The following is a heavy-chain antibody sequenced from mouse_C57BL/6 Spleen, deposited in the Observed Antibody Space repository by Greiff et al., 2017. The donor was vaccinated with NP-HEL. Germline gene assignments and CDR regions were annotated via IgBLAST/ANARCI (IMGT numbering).Heavy chain of an antibody. CDR1: GYTFTDYY. CDR2: INPNNGGT. J-gene: IGHJ1*03. V-gene: IGHV1-26*01. CDR3: GREEEYYGSSSPRYFDV. D-gene: IGHD1-1*01. Sequence: EVQLQQSGPELVKPGASVKISCKASGYTFTDYYMNWVKQSHGKSLEWIGDINPNNGGTSYNQKFKGKATLTVDKSSSTDYMELRSLAAEDSAVYYCGREEEYYGSSSPRYFDVWGTGTTVTVSS.